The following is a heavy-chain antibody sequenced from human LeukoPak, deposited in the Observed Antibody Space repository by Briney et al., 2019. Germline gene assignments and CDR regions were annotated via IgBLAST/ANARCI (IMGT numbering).Heavy chain of an antibody. V-gene: IGHV3-21*04. CDR3: AKNGDRGAFCTGGTCYPYFYYYMDV. J-gene: IGHJ6*03. D-gene: IGHD2-15*01. CDR2: ISSSSSYI. Sequence: GGSLRLSCAASGFTFSSYSMNWVRQTPGKGLEWVSSISSSSSYIFYADSVKGRFTMSRDNSKDTLYLQMSSLRAEDTAIYYCAKNGDRGAFCTGGTCYPYFYYYMDVWGKGTTVTI. CDR1: GFTFSSYS.